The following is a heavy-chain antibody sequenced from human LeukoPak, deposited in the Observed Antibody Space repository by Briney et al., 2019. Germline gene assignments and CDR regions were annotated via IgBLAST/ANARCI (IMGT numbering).Heavy chain of an antibody. CDR1: GGSISSGGYY. CDR3: ARGAAPSRLGLDY. D-gene: IGHD6-13*01. J-gene: IGHJ4*02. V-gene: IGHV4-31*03. Sequence: PSQTLSLTCTVSGGSISSGGYYWGWIRQHPGKGLEWIGYIYYSGSTYYNPSLKSRVTISVDTSKNQFSLKLSSVTAADTAVYYCARGAAPSRLGLDYWGQGTLVTVSS. CDR2: IYYSGST.